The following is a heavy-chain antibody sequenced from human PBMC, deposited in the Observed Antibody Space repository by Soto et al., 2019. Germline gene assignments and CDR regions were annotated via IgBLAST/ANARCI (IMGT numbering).Heavy chain of an antibody. Sequence: QVQLVESGGGVVQPGRSLRLSCAASGFTFSSYGMHWVRQAPGKGLEWVAVIWYDGSNKYYADSVKGRFTISRDNSKNPLYLQMNSLRAEDTAVYYRAREHYSSSWYYYYGMDVWGQGTTVTVSS. D-gene: IGHD6-13*01. J-gene: IGHJ6*02. CDR2: IWYDGSNK. CDR3: AREHYSSSWYYYYGMDV. CDR1: GFTFSSYG. V-gene: IGHV3-33*01.